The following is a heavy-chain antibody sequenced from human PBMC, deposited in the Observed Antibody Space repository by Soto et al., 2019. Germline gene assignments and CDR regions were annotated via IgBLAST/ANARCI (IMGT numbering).Heavy chain of an antibody. D-gene: IGHD3-16*02. J-gene: IGHJ4*02. CDR1: GYTFTGYA. V-gene: IGHV1-3*05. CDR3: ARSAVSPFGGLIGPFDY. CDR2: INAGNGNT. Sequence: QGQLVQSGAEEKKPGASVKVSCKASGYTFTGYAMHWVRQAPGQRLEWMGWINAGNGNTKYSQKFQDRVTITRDTSASTAYMALSSLRSEATSVYSCARSAVSPFGGLIGPFDYWGQGNLVTVSS.